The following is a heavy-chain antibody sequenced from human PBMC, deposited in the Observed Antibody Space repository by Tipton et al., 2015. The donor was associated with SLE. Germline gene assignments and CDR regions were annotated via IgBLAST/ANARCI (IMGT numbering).Heavy chain of an antibody. V-gene: IGHV4-61*09. CDR1: GGSISSGSYY. CDR3: ARDYGDYEEYYFDY. Sequence: TLSLTCTVSGGSISSGSYYWSWIRQPAGKGLEWIGYIYTSGSTNYNPSLKSRVTISVDTSKNQFSLKLSSVTAADTAVYYCARDYGDYEEYYFDYWGQGTLVAVSS. CDR2: IYTSGST. D-gene: IGHD4-17*01. J-gene: IGHJ4*02.